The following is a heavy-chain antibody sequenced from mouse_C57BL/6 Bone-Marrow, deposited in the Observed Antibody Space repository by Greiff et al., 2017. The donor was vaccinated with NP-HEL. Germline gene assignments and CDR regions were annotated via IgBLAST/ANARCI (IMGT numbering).Heavy chain of an antibody. J-gene: IGHJ1*03. CDR3: ARSYDGYYLHWYFDV. Sequence: QVQLQQPGAELAKPGASVKLSCKASGYTFTSYWMHWVKQRPGQGLEWIGYINPSSGYTKYNQKFKDKATLTADKSSSTAYMQLSSLTYEDSAVYYCARSYDGYYLHWYFDVWGTGTTVTVSS. V-gene: IGHV1-7*01. CDR1: GYTFTSYW. D-gene: IGHD2-3*01. CDR2: INPSSGYT.